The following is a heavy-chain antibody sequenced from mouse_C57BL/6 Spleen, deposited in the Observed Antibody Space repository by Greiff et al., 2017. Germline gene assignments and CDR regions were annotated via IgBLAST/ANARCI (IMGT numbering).Heavy chain of an antibody. CDR2: ISSGSSTI. CDR1: GFTFSDYG. V-gene: IGHV5-17*01. J-gene: IGHJ2*01. Sequence: EVKLVESGGGLVKPGGSLKLSCAASGFTFSDYGMHWVRQAPEKGLEWVAYISSGSSTIYYADTVKGRFTISRDNAKNTLFLQMTSLRSEDTAMYYCAGGDWDDFDYWGQGTTLTVSS. CDR3: AGGDWDDFDY. D-gene: IGHD4-1*01.